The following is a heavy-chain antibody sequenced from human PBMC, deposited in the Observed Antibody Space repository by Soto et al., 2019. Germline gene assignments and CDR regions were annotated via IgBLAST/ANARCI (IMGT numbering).Heavy chain of an antibody. Sequence: SETLSLTCAVSGGSISSGGYSWSWIRQPPGKGLEWIGYIYHSGSTYYNPSLKSRVTISVDMSKSQFSLRLSSVTAADTAIYYCARDRDWNDWFDPWGQGILVTVSS. J-gene: IGHJ5*02. V-gene: IGHV4-30-2*01. CDR3: ARDRDWNDWFDP. CDR2: IYHSGST. D-gene: IGHD1-1*01. CDR1: GGSISSGGYS.